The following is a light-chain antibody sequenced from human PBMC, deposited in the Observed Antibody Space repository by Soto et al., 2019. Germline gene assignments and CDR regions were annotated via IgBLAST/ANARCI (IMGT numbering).Light chain of an antibody. J-gene: IGKJ1*01. Sequence: DIQMTQSPSSLSASVGDRVTITCRASQSISSYLNWYQQKPGKAPKVLIYAASSLQSGVPSRFSGSGSGTDFTLTISSLQHEDFATYYCQQSYSTPWTFGQGTKVELK. CDR1: QSISSY. V-gene: IGKV1-39*01. CDR3: QQSYSTPWT. CDR2: AAS.